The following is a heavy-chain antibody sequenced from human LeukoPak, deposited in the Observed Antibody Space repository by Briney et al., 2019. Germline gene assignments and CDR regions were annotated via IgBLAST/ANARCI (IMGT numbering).Heavy chain of an antibody. D-gene: IGHD5-18*01. CDR1: GGSISRSSYY. V-gene: IGHV4-39*07. CDR2: IYYSGST. Sequence: PSETLSLTCTVSGGSISRSSYYWGWMRQPPGKGLEWIGSIYYSGSTYYNPSLKSRVTISVDTSKNQFSLKLSSVTAADTAVYYCARPRPYSYGRAYYFDYWGQGTLVTGPS. CDR3: ARPRPYSYGRAYYFDY. J-gene: IGHJ4*02.